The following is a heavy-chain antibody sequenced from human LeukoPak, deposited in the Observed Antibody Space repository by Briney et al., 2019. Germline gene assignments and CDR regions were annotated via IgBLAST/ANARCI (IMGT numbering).Heavy chain of an antibody. D-gene: IGHD5-18*01. CDR3: ARDNAAKGINYYYYYMDV. V-gene: IGHV4-4*07. CDR1: GCSISSYY. CDR2: IYTSGST. Sequence: SETLSLTCTVSGCSISSYYWSWIRQPAGKGLEWIGRIYTSGSTNYNPYLKSRVTMSVDTSKNQFSLKLSSVTAADTAVYYCARDNAAKGINYYYYYMDVWGKGTTVTVSS. J-gene: IGHJ6*03.